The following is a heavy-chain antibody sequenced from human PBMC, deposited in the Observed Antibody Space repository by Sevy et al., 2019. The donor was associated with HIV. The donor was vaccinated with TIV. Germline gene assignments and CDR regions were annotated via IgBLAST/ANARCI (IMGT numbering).Heavy chain of an antibody. Sequence: LSLTCAASGFTFSSYAMSWVRQAPGKGLEWVSAISGSGGSTFYADSVKGRFTISRDNSKNTLYLQMNSLRAEDTAVYYGAKDRRISAGGTTSFDYWGQGTLVTVSS. CDR2: ISGSGGST. J-gene: IGHJ4*02. CDR3: AKDRRISAGGTTSFDY. CDR1: GFTFSSYA. D-gene: IGHD6-13*01. V-gene: IGHV3-23*01.